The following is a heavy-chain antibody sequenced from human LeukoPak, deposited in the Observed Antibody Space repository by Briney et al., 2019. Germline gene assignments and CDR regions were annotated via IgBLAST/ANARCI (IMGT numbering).Heavy chain of an antibody. Sequence: SETLSLTCTVSGGSISTGIYYWGWVRQPPGKGLEYIGSISYSGTTYYNPSLKSRVTISVDTSKNHFSLNLSSVSAADTAVYYCARSSAGVPFDYWGQGTLVTVSS. CDR1: GGSISTGIYY. J-gene: IGHJ4*02. CDR3: ARSSAGVPFDY. D-gene: IGHD6-13*01. V-gene: IGHV4-39*02. CDR2: ISYSGTT.